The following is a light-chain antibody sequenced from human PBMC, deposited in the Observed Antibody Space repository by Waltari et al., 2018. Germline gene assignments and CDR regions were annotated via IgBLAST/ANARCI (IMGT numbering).Light chain of an antibody. CDR3: QQYYGQTRT. J-gene: IGKJ1*01. CDR1: QSLNNW. V-gene: IGKV1-5*03. Sequence: DIQVNQYPSNMSASDGDRVSITCRASQSLNNWLAWFQQKPGKAPKLLIYKASKLESGFPSRFSCRGSGTDFTLTIRSLPPDDFATYYCQQYYGQTRTFGQGTKVEI. CDR2: KAS.